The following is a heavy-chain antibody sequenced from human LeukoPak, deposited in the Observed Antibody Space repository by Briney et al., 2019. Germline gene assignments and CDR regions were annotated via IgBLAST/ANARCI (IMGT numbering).Heavy chain of an antibody. V-gene: IGHV3-21*01. Sequence: GGSLRLSCAASGFTFSSYSMNWVRQAPGKGLEWVSSISSSSSYIYYADLVKGRFTISRDNAKNSLYLQMNSLRAEDTAVYYCARATPTMVRGVIVYYYYMDVWGKGTTVTISS. J-gene: IGHJ6*03. CDR1: GFTFSSYS. CDR3: ARATPTMVRGVIVYYYYMDV. D-gene: IGHD3-10*01. CDR2: ISSSSSYI.